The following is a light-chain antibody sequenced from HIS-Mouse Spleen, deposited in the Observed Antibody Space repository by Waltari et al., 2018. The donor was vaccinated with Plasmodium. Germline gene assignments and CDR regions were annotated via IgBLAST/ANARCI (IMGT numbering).Light chain of an antibody. V-gene: IGLV2-8*01. J-gene: IGLJ2*01. CDR1: SSDVGGYTH. Sequence: SAPTQPSPPPGFPGQSGPHSSTGTSSDVGGYTHVSWYQQHPGKAPKLMIYEVSKRPSGVPDRFSGSKSGNTASLTVSGLQAEDEADYYCSSYAGSNNLVFGGGTKLTVL. CDR2: EVS. CDR3: SSYAGSNNLV.